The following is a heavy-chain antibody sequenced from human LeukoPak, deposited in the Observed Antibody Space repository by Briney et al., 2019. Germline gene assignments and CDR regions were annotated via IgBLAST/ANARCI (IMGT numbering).Heavy chain of an antibody. D-gene: IGHD2/OR15-2a*01. CDR1: GGSITSDAYY. V-gene: IGHV4-61*02. CDR3: ARANSPNWFDP. CDR2: VHTSGST. Sequence: SETLSLTCTVSGGSITSDAYYWSWIRQPAGKGLKWIGRVHTSGSTNYNPSLKSRVTISLDTSKNQFSLRMSSVTAADTAVYYCARANSPNWFDPWGQGTLVTVSS. J-gene: IGHJ5*02.